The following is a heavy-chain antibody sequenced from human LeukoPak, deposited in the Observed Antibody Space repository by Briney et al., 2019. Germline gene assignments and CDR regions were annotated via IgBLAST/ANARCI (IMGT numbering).Heavy chain of an antibody. Sequence: PSETLSLTCAVSGGSISSRNWWSWVRQPPGRGLEWIGEIYHSGSTNYNPSLKTRVTISVDKSKNQFSLKLSSVTAADTAVYYCARASHDYGDYSHFDYWGQGTLVTVSS. CDR2: IYHSGST. CDR3: ARASHDYGDYSHFDY. V-gene: IGHV4-4*02. J-gene: IGHJ4*02. CDR1: GGSISSRNW. D-gene: IGHD4-17*01.